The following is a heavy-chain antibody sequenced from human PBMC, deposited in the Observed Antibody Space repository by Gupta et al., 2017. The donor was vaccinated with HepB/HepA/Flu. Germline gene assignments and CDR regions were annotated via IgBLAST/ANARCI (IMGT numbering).Heavy chain of an antibody. V-gene: IGHV3-23*01. CDR3: TKDLCFWSAMDV. D-gene: IGHD3-3*01. CDR2: IGSDTKT. Sequence: EVQLLESGGGLVQPGGSLRLSCAASGSTFSGNAMNWVRQAPGKGLEWVSGIGSDTKTHYTNSVRGRFTISRDNSKNILYLQMNSLRPEDTAVYYCTKDLCFWSAMDVWGKGTTVTVSS. CDR1: GSTFSGNA. J-gene: IGHJ6*03.